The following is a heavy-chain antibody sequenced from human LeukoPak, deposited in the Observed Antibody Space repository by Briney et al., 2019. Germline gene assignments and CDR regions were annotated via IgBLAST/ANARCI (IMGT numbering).Heavy chain of an antibody. Sequence: GGSLRLSCAAYGFTFSSYWMHWVRQAPGKGLVWVSRINSDGSSTSYADSVKGRFTISRDNAKNTLYLQMNSLRAEDTAVYYCARGGSGYCSAGSCYPIDYWGQGTLVTVSS. V-gene: IGHV3-74*01. CDR1: GFTFSSYW. CDR2: INSDGSST. J-gene: IGHJ4*02. CDR3: ARGGSGYCSAGSCYPIDY. D-gene: IGHD2-15*01.